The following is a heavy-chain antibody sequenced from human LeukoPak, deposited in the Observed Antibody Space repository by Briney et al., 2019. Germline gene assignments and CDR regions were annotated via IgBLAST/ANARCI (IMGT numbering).Heavy chain of an antibody. V-gene: IGHV3-64*01. CDR3: AREGYCSGGSCYVEYDY. CDR1: GFTFSSYA. D-gene: IGHD2-15*01. Sequence: GGSLRLSCAASGFTFSSYAMHWVRQAPGKGLEYVSSISSNGDNTYYANSVKGRFIISRDNSKNTLYLQMGSLRAEDMAVYYCAREGYCSGGSCYVEYDYWGQGTLVTVSS. CDR2: ISSNGDNT. J-gene: IGHJ4*02.